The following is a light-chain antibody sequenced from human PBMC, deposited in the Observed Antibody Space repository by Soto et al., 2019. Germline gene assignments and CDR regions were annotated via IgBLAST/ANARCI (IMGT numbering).Light chain of an antibody. CDR2: RAS. Sequence: EISLTQSPGTLSLCLGARAALSCRASQTVNNNYVAWYQKKPGQAPRLRIFRASNKATGIPDRFSARLAGTEGILTISELKPEDSGIYHGHQQGGSPETFGQGTKVDIK. V-gene: IGKV3-20*01. CDR1: QTVNNNY. CDR3: HQQGGSPET. J-gene: IGKJ1*01.